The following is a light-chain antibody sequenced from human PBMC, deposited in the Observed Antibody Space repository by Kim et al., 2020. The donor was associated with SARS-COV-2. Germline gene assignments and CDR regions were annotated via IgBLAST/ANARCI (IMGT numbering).Light chain of an antibody. CDR3: QVWDTGHVV. V-gene: IGLV3-21*04. Sequence: SYELTQPPAVSVAPGKTARITCGGNNIGCKSVQWYQQKPGQAPVLVIYYGTDRPSGIPERFSGSNSGNTATLTISRVEAGDEADYYCQVWDTGHVVFGGG. J-gene: IGLJ2*01. CDR2: YGT. CDR1: NIGCKS.